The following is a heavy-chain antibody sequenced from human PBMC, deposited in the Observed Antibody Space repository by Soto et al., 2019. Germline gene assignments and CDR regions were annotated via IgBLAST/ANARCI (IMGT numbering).Heavy chain of an antibody. Sequence: GASVKVSCKASGYTFTSYGISWVRQAPGQGLEWMGWISAYNGNTNYAQKLQGRVTMTTDTSTSTAYMELNSLRAEDTAVYYCGRGVVFLTGYYPFHYSYYMDVWGKGTTVTV. CDR3: GRGVVFLTGYYPFHYSYYMDV. CDR2: ISAYNGNT. V-gene: IGHV1-18*01. J-gene: IGHJ6*03. D-gene: IGHD3-9*01. CDR1: GYTFTSYG.